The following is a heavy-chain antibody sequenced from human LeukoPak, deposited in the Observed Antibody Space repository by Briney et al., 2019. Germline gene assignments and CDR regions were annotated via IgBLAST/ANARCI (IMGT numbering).Heavy chain of an antibody. Sequence: GGSLRLSCAASGFTFSSYAMSWVRQAPGKGLEWVSAISGSGGSTYYADSVKGRFTIPRDNSKNTLYLQMNSLRAEDTAVYYCAKDRVATITCAVYWGQGTLVTVSS. D-gene: IGHD5-12*01. J-gene: IGHJ4*02. CDR2: ISGSGGST. CDR1: GFTFSSYA. V-gene: IGHV3-23*01. CDR3: AKDRVATITCAVY.